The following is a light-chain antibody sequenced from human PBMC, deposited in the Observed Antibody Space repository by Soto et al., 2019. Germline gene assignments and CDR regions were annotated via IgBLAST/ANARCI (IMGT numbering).Light chain of an antibody. CDR3: VLYMGSGIWV. Sequence: QTVVTQEPSFSVSPGRTVTLNCGLSSGSVSTSYYPSWYQQTPGQAPRPLIFSTNTRSSGVPDRFSGSILGNKAALTITGAQADDESDYYCVLYMGSGIWVFGGGTKLTVL. CDR1: SGSVSTSYY. J-gene: IGLJ3*02. CDR2: STN. V-gene: IGLV8-61*01.